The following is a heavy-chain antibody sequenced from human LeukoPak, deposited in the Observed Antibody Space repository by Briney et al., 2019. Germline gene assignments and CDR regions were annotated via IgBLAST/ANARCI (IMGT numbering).Heavy chain of an antibody. CDR2: INHSGNT. V-gene: IGHV4-34*01. D-gene: IGHD2-15*01. J-gene: IGHJ3*02. Sequence: PSETLSLTCTVFYGSFSGYYWSWIRQPPGKGLEWIGEINHSGNTNYSPSLTSRVTISVDTSKDQFSLKLSSVTAADTAVYYCARHGLVANRHAFDIWGQGTMVTVSS. CDR3: ARHGLVANRHAFDI. CDR1: YGSFSGYY.